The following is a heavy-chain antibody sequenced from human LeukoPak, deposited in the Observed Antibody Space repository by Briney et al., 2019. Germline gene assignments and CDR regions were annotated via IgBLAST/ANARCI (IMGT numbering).Heavy chain of an antibody. CDR3: ARSSGSYSYDAFDI. Sequence: SVKVSCKASGGTFSSYAISWVRQAPGQGLEWMGGIIPIFGTANYAQKFQGRVTITADKSTSTAYMELSSLRSEDTAVYYCARSSGSYSYDAFDIWGQGTMVTVSS. V-gene: IGHV1-69*06. D-gene: IGHD1-26*01. CDR1: GGTFSSYA. CDR2: IIPIFGTA. J-gene: IGHJ3*02.